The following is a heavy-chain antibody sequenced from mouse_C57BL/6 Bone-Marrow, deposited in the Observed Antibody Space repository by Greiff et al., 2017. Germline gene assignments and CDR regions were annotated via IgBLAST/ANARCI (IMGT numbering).Heavy chain of an antibody. Sequence: VHVKQSGAELVRPGASVKLSCTASGFNIKDDYMHWVKQRPEQGLEWIGWIDPENGDTEYASKFQGKATITADTSSNTAYLQLSSLTSEDTAVYYCACGLYHFDYWGQGTTLTVSS. CDR3: ACGLYHFDY. CDR2: IDPENGDT. J-gene: IGHJ2*01. CDR1: GFNIKDDY. V-gene: IGHV14-4*01. D-gene: IGHD3-1*01.